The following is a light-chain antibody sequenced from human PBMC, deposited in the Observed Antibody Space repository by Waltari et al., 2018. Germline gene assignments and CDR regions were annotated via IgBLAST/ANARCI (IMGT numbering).Light chain of an antibody. J-gene: IGKJ4*02. CDR3: QKYDSVPLT. CDR1: HDINNY. Sequence: DIQLTQTPPSLSASVGDRVTITCRASHDINNYLAWHQQEPGKVPKLLIYAASTLQPGVPSRFRGSGSGTDFTLIINGLQPEDVATYYCQKYDSVPLTFGLGTKVE. CDR2: AAS. V-gene: IGKV1-27*01.